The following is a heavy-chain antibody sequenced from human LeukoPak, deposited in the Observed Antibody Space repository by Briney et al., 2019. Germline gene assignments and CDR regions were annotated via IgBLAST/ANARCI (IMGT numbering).Heavy chain of an antibody. V-gene: IGHV4-59*08. J-gene: IGHJ6*03. Sequence: PSETLSLTCTVSGGSISSYYWSWIRQPPGKGLEWIGYIYYSGSTKYNPSLKSRVTISLDTSKNQFSLKLNSVTAADTAVYYCARHHVDYRPPYYYYMDVWGKGTTVTVSS. CDR1: GGSISSYY. D-gene: IGHD4-17*01. CDR3: ARHHVDYRPPYYYYMDV. CDR2: IYYSGST.